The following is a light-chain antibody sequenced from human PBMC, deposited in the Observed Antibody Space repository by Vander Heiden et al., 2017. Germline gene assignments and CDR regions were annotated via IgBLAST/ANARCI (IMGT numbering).Light chain of an antibody. V-gene: IGKV4-1*01. Sequence: DIVMTQSPDSLAVSLGERATINCKSSQSVLYSSNNKNYLAWYQQKPGQPPKLLIYWASTRECGVPDRFSGSGSGTDFTLTISSLQAEDVAVYYCQQDYSTPFTFGGGTKVEIK. CDR1: QSVLYSSNNKNY. CDR2: WAS. CDR3: QQDYSTPFT. J-gene: IGKJ4*01.